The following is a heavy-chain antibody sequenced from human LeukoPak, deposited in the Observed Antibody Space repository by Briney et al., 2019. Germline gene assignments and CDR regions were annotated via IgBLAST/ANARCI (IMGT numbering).Heavy chain of an antibody. Sequence: GGSLRLSCAASGFTFSSYGMHWVREAPGKGLEWVAVISYDGSNKYYADSVKGRFTISRDNSKNTLYLQMNSLRAEDTAVYYCANGPWRYWGQGTLVTVSS. CDR2: ISYDGSNK. J-gene: IGHJ4*02. CDR1: GFTFSSYG. V-gene: IGHV3-30*18. CDR3: ANGPWRY.